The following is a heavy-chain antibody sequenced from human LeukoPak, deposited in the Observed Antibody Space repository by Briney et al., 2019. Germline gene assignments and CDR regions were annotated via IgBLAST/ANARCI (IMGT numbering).Heavy chain of an antibody. V-gene: IGHV3-23*01. CDR1: GITFSSYA. J-gene: IGHJ6*03. CDR3: AKETPYYYMDV. CDR2: ISGSSGNT. Sequence: GGSLRLSCAASGITFSSYAMSWVRQAPGKGLEWVSAISGSSGNTYYADSVKGRFTISRDNSKDTLYLQMNSLGVEDTAIYYCAKETPYYYMDVWGKGTTVTVSS.